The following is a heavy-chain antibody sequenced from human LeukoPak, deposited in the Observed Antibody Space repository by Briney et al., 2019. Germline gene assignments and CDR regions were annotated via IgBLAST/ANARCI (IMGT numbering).Heavy chain of an antibody. CDR2: ISSSGSTI. J-gene: IGHJ4*02. Sequence: GGSLRLSCAASGVAFSDYYMSWIREAPGKGLGWGSDISSSGSTIYYADSVKGRFTISRDHAKNSLYLQMNGLRAEQTAVYYCARAPNWNDLSFDYWGERTLVTVSS. D-gene: IGHD1-20*01. CDR3: ARAPNWNDLSFDY. CDR1: GVAFSDYY. V-gene: IGHV3-11*01.